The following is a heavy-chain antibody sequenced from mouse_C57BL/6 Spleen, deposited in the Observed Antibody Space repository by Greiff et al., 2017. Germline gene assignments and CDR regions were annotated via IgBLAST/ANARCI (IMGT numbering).Heavy chain of an antibody. J-gene: IGHJ2*01. Sequence: VQLQQPGAELVKPGASVKMSCKASGYTFTSYGITWVKQRPGQGLEWIGDIYPGGGSTNYNEKFKGKATLTVDTSSSTAYMQLSILTSEDSAVYYCARDSTVVATSGLDYWGQGTTLTVSS. CDR2: IYPGGGST. V-gene: IGHV1-55*01. D-gene: IGHD1-1*01. CDR3: ARDSTVVATSGLDY. CDR1: GYTFTSYG.